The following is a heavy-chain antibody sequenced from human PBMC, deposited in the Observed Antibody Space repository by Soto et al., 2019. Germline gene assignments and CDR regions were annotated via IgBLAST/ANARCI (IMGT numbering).Heavy chain of an antibody. Sequence: EVHLSESGGGLVQPGGSLRLSCAASGFSFSIYSMSWVRQAPGKGLEWVSAISGSGGTTYYAASVKGRFTISRDDSKSTLYLQMNSLRVEDTAIYHCAKVLLDGGRYKYHFDLWGQGTLVTVSS. CDR1: GFSFSIYS. D-gene: IGHD1-26*01. V-gene: IGHV3-23*01. J-gene: IGHJ4*02. CDR3: AKVLLDGGRYKYHFDL. CDR2: ISGSGGTT.